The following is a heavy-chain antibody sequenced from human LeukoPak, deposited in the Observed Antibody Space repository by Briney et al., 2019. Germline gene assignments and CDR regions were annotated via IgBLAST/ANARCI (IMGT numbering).Heavy chain of an antibody. Sequence: SETLSLTCTVSGGSISSYYWSWIRQPPGKGLEWIGYIYYSGSTNYNPSLKSRVTISVDTSKNQFSLKLSSVTAADTAVYYCARGVTRESFDYWGQGTLVTVSS. J-gene: IGHJ4*02. CDR3: ARGVTRESFDY. V-gene: IGHV4-59*08. D-gene: IGHD4-17*01. CDR1: GGSISSYY. CDR2: IYYSGST.